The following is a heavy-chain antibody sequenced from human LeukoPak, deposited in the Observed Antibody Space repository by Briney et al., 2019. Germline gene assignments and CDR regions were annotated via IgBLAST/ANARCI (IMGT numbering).Heavy chain of an antibody. D-gene: IGHD6-13*01. CDR2: ISYDGSNK. V-gene: IGHV3-30*03. Sequence: GGSLRLSCAASGFTFSSYGMHWVRQAPGKGLEWVAVISYDGSNKYYADSMKGRFTISRDNSKNTLYLQMNSLRAEDTAVYYCARRYSSIRGYMDVWGKGTTVTVSS. CDR3: ARRYSSIRGYMDV. CDR1: GFTFSSYG. J-gene: IGHJ6*03.